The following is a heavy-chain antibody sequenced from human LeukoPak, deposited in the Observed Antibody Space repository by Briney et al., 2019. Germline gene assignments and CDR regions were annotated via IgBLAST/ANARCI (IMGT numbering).Heavy chain of an antibody. CDR2: INPNSGGT. V-gene: IGHV1-2*02. J-gene: IGHJ4*02. Sequence: ASVTLSCTPSVYTITGYYTHWLRHAPGHVLYCMAWINPNSGGTTYPQKSQGRVTMTSDTSISTAYMELSRLRSDDPAVYYCARGFQLLSPLDYWGQGTLVTVSS. D-gene: IGHD2-2*01. CDR3: ARGFQLLSPLDY. CDR1: VYTITGYY.